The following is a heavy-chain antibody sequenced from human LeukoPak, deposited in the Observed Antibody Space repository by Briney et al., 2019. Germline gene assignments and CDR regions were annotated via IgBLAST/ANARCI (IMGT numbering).Heavy chain of an antibody. Sequence: GGSLRLSCAASGFIFSDYSMNWVRQAPGKGLEWISYVGIDSGNTKYADSVKGRFTISGDNAKKSLYLQMNSLRVEDTAVYYCARDYRFAFDNWGQGTLVPVSS. CDR1: GFIFSDYS. J-gene: IGHJ4*02. CDR2: VGIDSGNT. CDR3: ARDYRFAFDN. V-gene: IGHV3-21*05.